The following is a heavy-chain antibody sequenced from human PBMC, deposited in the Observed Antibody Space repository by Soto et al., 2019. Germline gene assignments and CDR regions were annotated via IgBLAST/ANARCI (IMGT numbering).Heavy chain of an antibody. V-gene: IGHV1-46*01. CDR2: INPSGGST. Sequence: QVHLVQSGAEVKKPGASVKVSCKAFGYTFTDYYMHWVRQAPGQGLRWMGIINPSGGSTSYAQKFQGRVNRTSYTSTNTVYMELSSLISEDTAVYYGARALPRIAASREGDYWGQGTLVTVSS. CDR3: ARALPRIAASREGDY. CDR1: GYTFTDYY. J-gene: IGHJ4*02. D-gene: IGHD6-6*01.